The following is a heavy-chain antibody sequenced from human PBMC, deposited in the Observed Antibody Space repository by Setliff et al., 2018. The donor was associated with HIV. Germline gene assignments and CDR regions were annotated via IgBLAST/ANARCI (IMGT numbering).Heavy chain of an antibody. CDR3: ARRGYCSSTSCPDAFDI. CDR2: IYPGDSDT. D-gene: IGHD2-2*01. V-gene: IGHV5-51*01. J-gene: IGHJ3*02. CDR1: GYSFTSYW. Sequence: PGESLTISCKGFGYSFTSYWIGWVRQMPGKGLEWMGIIYPGDSDTRYSPSFQGQVTISADKSISTAYLQWSSLKASDTAMYYCARRGYCSSTSCPDAFDIWGQGTMVTVSS.